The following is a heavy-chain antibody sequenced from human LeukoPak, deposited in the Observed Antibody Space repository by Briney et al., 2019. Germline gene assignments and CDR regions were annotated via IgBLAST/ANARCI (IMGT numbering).Heavy chain of an antibody. CDR3: ARDVWHYYDSSGYYGY. Sequence: GGSLRLSCAASGFTFSSYSMNWVRQAPGKGLEWVAVISYDGSNKYYADSVKGRFTISRDNSKNTLYLQMNSLRAEDTAVYYCARDVWHYYDSSGYYGYWGQGTLVTVSS. V-gene: IGHV3-30*03. J-gene: IGHJ4*02. D-gene: IGHD3-22*01. CDR1: GFTFSSYS. CDR2: ISYDGSNK.